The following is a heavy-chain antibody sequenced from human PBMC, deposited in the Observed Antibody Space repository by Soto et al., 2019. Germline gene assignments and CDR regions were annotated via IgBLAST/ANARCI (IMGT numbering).Heavy chain of an antibody. V-gene: IGHV1-3*01. J-gene: IGHJ5*02. CDR3: ARRPGGSLTQFDP. D-gene: IGHD2-15*01. Sequence: ASVKVSCKASGYTFTSYAMHWVRQAPGQRLEWMGWINAGNGNTKYSQKFQGRVTITRDTSASTAYMELSSLRSEDTAVYYCARRPGGSLTQFDPWGQGTLVTVS. CDR2: INAGNGNT. CDR1: GYTFTSYA.